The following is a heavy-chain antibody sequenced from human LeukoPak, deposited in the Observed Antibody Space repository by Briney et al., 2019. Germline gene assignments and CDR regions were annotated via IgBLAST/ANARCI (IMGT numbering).Heavy chain of an antibody. Sequence: GGSLRLSCAASGFTFSTYSMNWVRQAPGKGLEWVAVISYDGSNKYYADSVKGRFTISRDNSKNTLYLQMNSLRAEDTAVYYCARAEVCGSCYSVGWYYYGMDVWGQGTTVTVSS. D-gene: IGHD2-15*01. CDR1: GFTFSTYS. CDR2: ISYDGSNK. CDR3: ARAEVCGSCYSVGWYYYGMDV. J-gene: IGHJ6*02. V-gene: IGHV3-30*03.